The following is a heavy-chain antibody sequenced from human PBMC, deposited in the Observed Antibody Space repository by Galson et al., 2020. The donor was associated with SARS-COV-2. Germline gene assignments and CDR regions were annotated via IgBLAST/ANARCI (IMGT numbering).Heavy chain of an antibody. CDR3: AKDQGSDYGDQLDF. CDR2: IRNNGVRT. Sequence: GESLKISCAASGFTFDRYALAWVRKAPGKGLEWISSIRNNGVRTYFADSVRGRFAISRDYSKSTVFLQMNNLRAEDTAIYYCAKDQGSDYGDQLDFWGQGTLVTVSS. V-gene: IGHV3-23*01. D-gene: IGHD4-17*01. J-gene: IGHJ4*02. CDR1: GFTFDRYA.